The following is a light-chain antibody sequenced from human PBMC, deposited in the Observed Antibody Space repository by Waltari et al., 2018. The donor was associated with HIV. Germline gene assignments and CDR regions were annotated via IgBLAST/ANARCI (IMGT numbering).Light chain of an antibody. V-gene: IGLV1-40*01. CDR3: HSYDSSLDGWV. J-gene: IGLJ3*02. CDR1: SSNIGADYH. Sequence: QSVLTQPPSVSGAPGQRVTISCTGSSSNIGADYHVNWYQQLPGTAHKLLIYGYNNRPAGVPDRVSGSKSGTSASLAITWLQAEDEADYYCHSYDSSLDGWVFGGGTKLTVL. CDR2: GYN.